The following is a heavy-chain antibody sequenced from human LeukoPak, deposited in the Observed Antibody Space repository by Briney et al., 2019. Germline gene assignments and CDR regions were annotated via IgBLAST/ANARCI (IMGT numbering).Heavy chain of an antibody. Sequence: SQTLSLTCAISGDSVSSNSAAWNWIRQSPSRGLEWLGRTYYRSKWYNDYAVSVKSRITINPDTSKNQFSLQLNSVTPEYTAVFYCARNSPGIAVAGDFDYAGQGTLVPVSS. J-gene: IGHJ4*02. D-gene: IGHD6-19*01. V-gene: IGHV6-1*01. CDR2: TYYRSKWYN. CDR1: GDSVSSNSAA. CDR3: ARNSPGIAVAGDFDY.